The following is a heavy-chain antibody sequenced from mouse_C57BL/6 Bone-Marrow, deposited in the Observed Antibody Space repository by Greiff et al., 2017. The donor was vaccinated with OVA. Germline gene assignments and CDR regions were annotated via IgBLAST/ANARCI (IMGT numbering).Heavy chain of an antibody. J-gene: IGHJ1*03. Sequence: EVQLQQSGAELVRPGASVKLSCTASGFNIKDDYMHWVKQRPEQGLEWIGWIDPENGDTEYASKFQGKAPITADTSSNTAYLQLSSLTSEDTAVYYCTFYYGWYFDVWGTGTTVTVSS. CDR3: TFYYGWYFDV. CDR2: IDPENGDT. CDR1: GFNIKDDY. D-gene: IGHD1-1*01. V-gene: IGHV14-4*01.